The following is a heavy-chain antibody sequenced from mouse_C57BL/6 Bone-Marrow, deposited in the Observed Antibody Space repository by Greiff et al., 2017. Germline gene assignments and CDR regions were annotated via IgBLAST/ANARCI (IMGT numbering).Heavy chain of an antibody. Sequence: DVKLVESGGGLVQPGESLKLSCESNEYEFPSHDMSWVRKTPEKRLELVAAINSDGGSTYYPDTMERRFIISRDNTKKTLYLQMSSLRSEDTALYYCAILMVTGGYWYFDVWGTGTTVTVSS. CDR3: AILMVTGGYWYFDV. CDR2: INSDGGST. D-gene: IGHD2-3*01. J-gene: IGHJ1*03. CDR1: EYEFPSHD. V-gene: IGHV5-2*01.